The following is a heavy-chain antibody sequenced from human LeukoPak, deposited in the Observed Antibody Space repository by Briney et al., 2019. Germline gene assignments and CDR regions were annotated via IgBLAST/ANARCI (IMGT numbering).Heavy chain of an antibody. D-gene: IGHD3-3*01. V-gene: IGHV4-30-4*08. J-gene: IGHJ4*02. CDR2: IYYSGST. CDR3: ASTYDFWSGYYSGPLDY. CDR1: GGSLRSGDYY. Sequence: TLSLTCTVSGGSLRSGDYYWGWIRQPPGKGLGWIGYIYYSGSTYYNPSFKSRVTTSVDTSKNQFSLKLSSVTAADTAVYYCASTYDFWSGYYSGPLDYWGQGTLVTVSS.